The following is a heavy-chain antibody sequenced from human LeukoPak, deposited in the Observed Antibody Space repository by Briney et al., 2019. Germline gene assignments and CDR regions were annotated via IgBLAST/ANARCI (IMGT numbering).Heavy chain of an antibody. CDR1: GGSISSSSYY. CDR3: ARHVNYYGSGRYFDY. Sequence: ASETLSLTCTVSGGSISSSSYYWGWIRQPPGKGLEWIGSIYYTGSTYYNPSLKSRVTISVDTSKNQFSLKLSSVTAADTAVYYCARHVNYYGSGRYFDYWGQGTLVTVSS. D-gene: IGHD3-10*01. J-gene: IGHJ4*02. V-gene: IGHV4-39*01. CDR2: IYYTGST.